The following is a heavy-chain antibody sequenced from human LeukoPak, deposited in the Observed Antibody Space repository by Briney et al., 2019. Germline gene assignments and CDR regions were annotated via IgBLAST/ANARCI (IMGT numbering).Heavy chain of an antibody. J-gene: IGHJ5*02. CDR2: ISAYNGNT. CDR3: ARDRSSTSCYPSSSCETENTSYWFDP. D-gene: IGHD2-2*01. CDR1: GYTFTSYG. V-gene: IGHV1-18*01. Sequence: ASVKVSCKASGYTFTSYGSSWVRQAHGPWIEWIGWISAYNGNTNYAQKLQGRVTMTTDTSTSTVYMELRSLISGDTAVYYCARDRSSTSCYPSSSCETENTSYWFDPWGQGTLVTVSS.